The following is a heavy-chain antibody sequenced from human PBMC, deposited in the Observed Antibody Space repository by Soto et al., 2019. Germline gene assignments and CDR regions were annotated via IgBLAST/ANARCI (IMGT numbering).Heavy chain of an antibody. D-gene: IGHD5-12*01. Sequence: GESLRPSCPASGFTSSTQWMSWDRHAPGKGLEWVANIKQDGSQKNYVDSEKGRITTSTDSAKNPLYLQTNSLRTEDTAVYYCGRELSGLESWFDPWGRGILVTVSS. J-gene: IGHJ5*02. V-gene: IGHV3-7*01. CDR1: GFTSSTQW. CDR3: GRELSGLESWFDP. CDR2: IKQDGSQK.